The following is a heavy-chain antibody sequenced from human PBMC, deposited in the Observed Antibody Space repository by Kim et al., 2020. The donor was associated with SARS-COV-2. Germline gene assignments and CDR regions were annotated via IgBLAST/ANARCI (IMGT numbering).Heavy chain of an antibody. Sequence: VKGRFTISRDNSKNTLYLQMNSLRAEDTAVYYCAKYAQYGSGSYYKGWFDPWGQGTLVTVSS. CDR3: AKYAQYGSGSYYKGWFDP. V-gene: IGHV3-30*02. J-gene: IGHJ5*02. D-gene: IGHD3-10*01.